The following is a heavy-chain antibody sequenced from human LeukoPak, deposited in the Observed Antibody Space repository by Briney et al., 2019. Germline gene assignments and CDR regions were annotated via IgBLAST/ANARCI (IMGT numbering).Heavy chain of an antibody. CDR2: ISSSTSYI. CDR3: ARDLNIDSYGSGVYFPRWLFDP. Sequence: GGSLRLSCAASGFTFSTYSMNWVRQAPGKGLEWVSSISSSTSYIYYADSVRGRFTISRDNAKNSLYLQMNRLRVEDTAVYYCARDLNIDSYGSGVYFPRWLFDPWGQGTLVTVSS. J-gene: IGHJ5*02. D-gene: IGHD3-10*01. V-gene: IGHV3-21*03. CDR1: GFTFSTYS.